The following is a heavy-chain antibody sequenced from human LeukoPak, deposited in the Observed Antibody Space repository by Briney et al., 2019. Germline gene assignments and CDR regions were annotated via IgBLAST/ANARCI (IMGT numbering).Heavy chain of an antibody. V-gene: IGHV3-48*01. CDR2: ISSSSTI. CDR1: GFTFSSYS. J-gene: IGHJ5*02. CDR3: ARDRGVTTFFWFDP. D-gene: IGHD4-17*01. Sequence: GGSLRLSCAASGFTFSSYSMNWVRQAPGKGLEWVSYISSSSTIYYADSVKGRFTISRDNAKNSLYLQMNSLRAEDTAVYYCARDRGVTTFFWFDPWGQGTLVTVSS.